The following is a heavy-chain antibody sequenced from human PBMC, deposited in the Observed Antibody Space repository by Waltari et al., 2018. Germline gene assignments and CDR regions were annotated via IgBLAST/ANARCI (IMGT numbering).Heavy chain of an antibody. J-gene: IGHJ4*02. Sequence: VQLVQSGAEVKKPGASVKVSCKASGYTFTGYYMHWVRQAPGKGLEWVSYISSSSSTIYYADSVKGRFTISRDNAKNSLYLQMNSLRAEDTAVYYCARARSGYYYDSSGYWGQGTLVTVSS. CDR1: GYTFTGYY. D-gene: IGHD3-22*01. CDR2: ISSSSSTI. V-gene: IGHV3-48*01. CDR3: ARARSGYYYDSSGY.